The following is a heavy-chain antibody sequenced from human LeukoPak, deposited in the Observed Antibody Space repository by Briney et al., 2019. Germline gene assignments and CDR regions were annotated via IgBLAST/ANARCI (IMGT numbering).Heavy chain of an antibody. CDR3: ARYDILTGLQGGFFDY. CDR2: IYYSGST. D-gene: IGHD3-9*01. V-gene: IGHV4-59*01. J-gene: IGHJ4*02. CDR1: GGSISSYY. Sequence: PSETLSPTCTVSGGSISSYYWSWIRQPPGKGLEWIGYIYYSGSTNYNPSLKSRVTISVDTSKNQFSLKLSSVTAADTAVYYCARYDILTGLQGGFFDYWGQGTLVTVSS.